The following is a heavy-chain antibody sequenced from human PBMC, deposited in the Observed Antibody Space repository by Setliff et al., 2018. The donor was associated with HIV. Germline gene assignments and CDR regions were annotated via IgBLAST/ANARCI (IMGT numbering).Heavy chain of an antibody. J-gene: IGHJ4*02. CDR2: INAGNGNT. CDR1: GYTFTSYA. V-gene: IGHV1-3*01. CDR3: ARVAYYYDSSGYPCDY. D-gene: IGHD3-22*01. Sequence: ASVKVSCKAPGYTFTSYAMHWVRQAPGQRLEWMGWINAGNGNTKYSQKFQGRVTITRDTSASTAYMELSSLRSEDTAVYYCARVAYYYDSSGYPCDYWGQGTLVTVS.